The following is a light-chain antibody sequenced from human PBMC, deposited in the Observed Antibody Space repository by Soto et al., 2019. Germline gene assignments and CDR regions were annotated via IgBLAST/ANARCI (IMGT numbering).Light chain of an antibody. V-gene: IGKV1-33*01. CDR1: QDIHNY. J-gene: IGKJ4*01. CDR3: QQYHNLPLT. CDR2: DAS. Sequence: IQKTQPPSSLSASVGDRVTITCQASQDIHNYVNWYQQKPGKAPKLLIYDASNLETGVPSRFSGSGSGTHFTFAIGSLQPEDVASYYCQQYHNLPLTFAGGTKVDIK.